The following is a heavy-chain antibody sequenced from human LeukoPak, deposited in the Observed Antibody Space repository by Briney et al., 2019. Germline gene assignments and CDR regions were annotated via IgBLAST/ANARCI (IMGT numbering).Heavy chain of an antibody. D-gene: IGHD3-22*01. V-gene: IGHV1-69*13. CDR2: IIPIFGTA. J-gene: IGHJ3*02. Sequence: SVKVSFKASGGTFSSYAISWVRQAPGQGLEWMGGIIPIFGTANYAQKFQGRVTITADESTSTAYMELSSLRSEDTAVYYCARDYYDSSGTLDAFDIWGQGAMVTVSS. CDR3: ARDYYDSSGTLDAFDI. CDR1: GGTFSSYA.